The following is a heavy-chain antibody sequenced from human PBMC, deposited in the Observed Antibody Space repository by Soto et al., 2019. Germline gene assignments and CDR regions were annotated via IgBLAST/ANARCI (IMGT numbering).Heavy chain of an antibody. J-gene: IGHJ4*02. V-gene: IGHV3-23*01. CDR3: AKWNGYGDY. Sequence: EVQLLESGGGLVQPGGPPGPSCEVLGFGFSTFGLPWVRQAPGKGLEWVSGVSGGSGVTHYADSVKGRFTITGDNSKNTVYLHMNSLRVEDTAVYYCAKWNGYGDYWGQGTPVTVSS. D-gene: IGHD1-1*01. CDR1: GFGFSTFG. CDR2: VSGGSGVT.